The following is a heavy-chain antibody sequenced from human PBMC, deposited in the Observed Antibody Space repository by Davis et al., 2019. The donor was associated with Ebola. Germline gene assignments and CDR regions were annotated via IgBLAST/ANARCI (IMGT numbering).Heavy chain of an antibody. V-gene: IGHV3-21*01. CDR3: ARALGGEDD. CDR2: ITGSSSYI. CDR1: GFTFSSNS. Sequence: GGSLRLSCAASGFTFSSNSMNWVRQAPGKGLEWVSSITGSSSYIYHADSLKGRFTISRDNAKNSLYLQMNSLRAEDTAVYYCARALGGEDDWGQGTLVTVSS. J-gene: IGHJ4*02. D-gene: IGHD3-16*01.